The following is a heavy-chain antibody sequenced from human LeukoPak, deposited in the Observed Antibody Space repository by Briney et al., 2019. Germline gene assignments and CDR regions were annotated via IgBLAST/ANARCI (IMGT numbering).Heavy chain of an antibody. J-gene: IGHJ4*02. V-gene: IGHV3-48*03. CDR1: GFTFSSYE. D-gene: IGHD4-23*01. CDR3: ARDLSDYGGNSDY. CDR2: ISSSGSTI. Sequence: TGGSLRLSCAASGFTFSSYEMNWVRQAPGKGLEWVSYISSSGSTIYYADSVKGRFTISRDNAKNSLYLQMNSLRAEDTAVYYCARDLSDYGGNSDYWGQGTLVTVSS.